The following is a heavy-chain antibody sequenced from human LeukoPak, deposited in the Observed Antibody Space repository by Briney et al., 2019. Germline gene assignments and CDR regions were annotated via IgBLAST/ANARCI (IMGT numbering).Heavy chain of an antibody. CDR2: MNPNSGNT. D-gene: IGHD1-1*01. CDR1: GYTLTSYD. J-gene: IGHJ4*02. CDR3: AREAHSTTGTTGFDY. Sequence: ASVKVSCKASGYTLTSYDINWVRQATGQGLEWMGWMNPNSGNTGYAQKFQGRVTMTRNTSISTAYMELSSLRSEDTAVYYCAREAHSTTGTTGFDYWGQGTLVTVSS. V-gene: IGHV1-8*01.